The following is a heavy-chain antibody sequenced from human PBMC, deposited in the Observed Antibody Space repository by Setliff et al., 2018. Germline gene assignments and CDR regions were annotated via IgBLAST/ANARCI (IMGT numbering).Heavy chain of an antibody. CDR1: GFTFSSYA. J-gene: IGHJ1*01. CDR2: ISYEGIDK. Sequence: GGSLRLSCAASGFTFSSYALHWVRQAPGKGLEWVTLISYEGIDKYYADSVKGLFTVSRDNSKNTLYLQMNSLRAEDTAVYYCARVGAVDDPDEYFQHWGQGTLVTVSS. D-gene: IGHD6-19*01. CDR3: ARVGAVDDPDEYFQH. V-gene: IGHV3-30*04.